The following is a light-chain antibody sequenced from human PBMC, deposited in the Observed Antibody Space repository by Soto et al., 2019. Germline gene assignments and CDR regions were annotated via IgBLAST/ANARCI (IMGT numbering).Light chain of an antibody. CDR1: QSVTNY. V-gene: IGKV3-15*01. CDR2: GAS. Sequence: EIVLTQSPDTLSLSPGERATLSCRATQSVTNYIAWYQQRPGQAPRLLIYGASTRATGIPARFSGSGSGTEFTLTISSLQSEDFAVYYCQQYNNWPRTFGHGTKVDIK. CDR3: QQYNNWPRT. J-gene: IGKJ1*01.